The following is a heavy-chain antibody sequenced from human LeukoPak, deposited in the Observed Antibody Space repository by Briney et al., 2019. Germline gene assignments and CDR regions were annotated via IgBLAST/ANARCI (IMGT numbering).Heavy chain of an antibody. Sequence: GGSLRLSCAASGFTFNNFAMHWVRQAPGKGLECVSVVSGSGDSTNYADSVKGRFTISRDNSKNTLYLQMNSLRAEDTAVYYCAKDHSSSWYYYYYGMDVWGQGTTVTVSS. J-gene: IGHJ6*02. V-gene: IGHV3-23*01. D-gene: IGHD6-13*01. CDR2: VSGSGDST. CDR1: GFTFNNFA. CDR3: AKDHSSSWYYYYYGMDV.